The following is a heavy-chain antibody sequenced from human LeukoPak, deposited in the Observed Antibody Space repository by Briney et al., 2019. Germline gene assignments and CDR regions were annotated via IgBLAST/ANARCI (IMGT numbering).Heavy chain of an antibody. V-gene: IGHV1-69*04. CDR1: GGTFSSYA. J-gene: IGHJ4*02. CDR2: IIPILGIA. CDR3: ACVLTGDVGVDY. D-gene: IGHD7-27*01. Sequence: SVKVSCKASGGTFSSYAISWVQQAPGQGLEWMGRIIPILGIANYAQKFQGRVTITADKSTSTAYMELSSLRSEDTAVYYCACVLTGDVGVDYWGQGTLVTVSS.